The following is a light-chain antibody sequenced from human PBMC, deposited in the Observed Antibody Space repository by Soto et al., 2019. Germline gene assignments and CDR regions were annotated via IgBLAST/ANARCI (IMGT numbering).Light chain of an antibody. Sequence: QSVLTQPPSASGTPGQRVIISCSGSSSNIGSNTVNWYQQLPGTAPKLLIYSNNQRPSGVPDRFSGSKSGTSASLAISGLQSEDEADYYCAAWDDSLNVLYVFGTGTKVTVL. J-gene: IGLJ1*01. V-gene: IGLV1-44*01. CDR2: SNN. CDR1: SSNIGSNT. CDR3: AAWDDSLNVLYV.